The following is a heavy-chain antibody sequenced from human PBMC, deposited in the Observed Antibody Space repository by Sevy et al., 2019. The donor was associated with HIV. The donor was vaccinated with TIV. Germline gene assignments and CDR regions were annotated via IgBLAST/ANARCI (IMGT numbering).Heavy chain of an antibody. V-gene: IGHV3-49*04. D-gene: IGHD4-4*01. CDR2: IRNKEYNGTT. J-gene: IGHJ4*02. CDR3: TRSVTTIY. Sequence: GGSLRLSCTGSGFAFSDYALSWVRQAPGKGLEWVGFIRNKEYNGTTEYAASVKGRFFISRDDSKSIACLDMNSLKTADTGLYYCTRSVTTIYWGRGTLVTVSS. CDR1: GFAFSDYA.